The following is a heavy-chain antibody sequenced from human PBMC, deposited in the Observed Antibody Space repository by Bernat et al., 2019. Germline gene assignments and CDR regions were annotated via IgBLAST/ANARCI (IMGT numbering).Heavy chain of an antibody. CDR1: GYTFTSYY. CDR3: AGGAAAGNLLFY. CDR2: INPSGGST. V-gene: IGHV1-46*01. Sequence: QVQLVQSGAEVKKPGASVKVSCKASGYTFTSYYMYWVRQAPGQGLEWMGIINPSGGSTSYAQKFQGRVTMTRDTSTSTVYMELSSLRSEDTAVYYCAGGAAAGNLLFYWGQGTLVTVSS. J-gene: IGHJ4*02. D-gene: IGHD6-13*01.